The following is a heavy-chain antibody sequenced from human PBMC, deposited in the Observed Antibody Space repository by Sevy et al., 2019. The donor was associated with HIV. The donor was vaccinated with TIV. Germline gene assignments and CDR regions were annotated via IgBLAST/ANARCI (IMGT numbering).Heavy chain of an antibody. CDR3: AKGSRATASAFDI. Sequence: GGSLRLSCAASGFTFSNYAMNWVRQAPGKGLEWVAVVSYDGSHKYYADSVRGRFTSSRDNSKNIVYLQMSSLRAEDTAVYYCAKGSRATASAFDIWGQGTVVTVSS. CDR1: GFTFSNYA. V-gene: IGHV3-30*18. J-gene: IGHJ3*02. CDR2: VSYDGSHK. D-gene: IGHD2-21*02.